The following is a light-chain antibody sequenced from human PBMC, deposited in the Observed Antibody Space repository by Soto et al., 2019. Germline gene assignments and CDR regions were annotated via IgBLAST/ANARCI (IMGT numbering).Light chain of an antibody. J-gene: IGLJ1*01. V-gene: IGLV2-14*01. CDR2: DVS. Sequence: QSALAQPASVSGSPGQSITISCTGTSSVVGAYNYVSWYQQHPGKAPKLMIYDVSNRPSGVSSRFSGSKSGNTASLTFSGLQAEDEADYYCSSNTTRSIYVFGTGTNVTVL. CDR1: SSVVGAYNY. CDR3: SSNTTRSIYV.